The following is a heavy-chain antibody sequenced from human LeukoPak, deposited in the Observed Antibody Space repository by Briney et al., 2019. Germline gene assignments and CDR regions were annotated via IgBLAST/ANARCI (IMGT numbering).Heavy chain of an antibody. Sequence: GGSLRLSCAASGFTFSSYAMHWVRQAPGKGLEWVAVISYDGSNKYYADSVKGRFTISRDNAKNTLYLQMSSLRAEDTAVYYCARARAGSSGYWDYWGQGTLVTVSS. J-gene: IGHJ4*02. V-gene: IGHV3-30-3*01. CDR1: GFTFSSYA. CDR2: ISYDGSNK. D-gene: IGHD3-22*01. CDR3: ARARAGSSGYWDY.